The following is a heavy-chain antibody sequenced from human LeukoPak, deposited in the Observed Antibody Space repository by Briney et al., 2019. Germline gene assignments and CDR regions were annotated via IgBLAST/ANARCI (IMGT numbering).Heavy chain of an antibody. D-gene: IGHD3-10*01. CDR3: ARELWFGERGPYFDY. CDR2: INAGNGNT. J-gene: IGHJ4*02. V-gene: IGHV1-3*01. CDR1: GYTFTSYA. Sequence: ASVKVSCKASGYTFTSYAMHWVRQAPGQRLEWMGWINAGNGNTKYSQKFQGRVTITRDTSASTAYMELSSLRSEDTAVYYCARELWFGERGPYFDYWGQGTLVTVSS.